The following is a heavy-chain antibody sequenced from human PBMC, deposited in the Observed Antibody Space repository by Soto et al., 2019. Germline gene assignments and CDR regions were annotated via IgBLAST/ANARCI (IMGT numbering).Heavy chain of an antibody. J-gene: IGHJ4*02. Sequence: QVQLVESGGGVVQPGRSLRLSCAASGFTFSSYGMHWVRQAPGKGLEWVAVIWYDGSNKYYADSVKGRFTISRDNSKNTQYQQMNSLRAEDTAVYYCARERKSGYFDYWGQGTLVTVSS. CDR2: IWYDGSNK. CDR1: GFTFSSYG. CDR3: ARERKSGYFDY. D-gene: IGHD3-3*01. V-gene: IGHV3-33*01.